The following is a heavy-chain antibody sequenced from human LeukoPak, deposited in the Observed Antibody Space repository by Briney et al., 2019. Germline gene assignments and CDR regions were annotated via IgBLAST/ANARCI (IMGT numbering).Heavy chain of an antibody. D-gene: IGHD3-3*01. CDR2: IYYSGST. V-gene: IGHV4-59*12. Sequence: SETLSLTCTVSGGSISSYYWSWIRQPPGKGLEWIGYIYYSGSTNYNPSLKSRVTISVDTSKNQFSLKLSSVTAADTAVYYCAREKVFGVVIIGDWFDPWGQGTLVTVSS. CDR1: GGSISSYY. CDR3: AREKVFGVVIIGDWFDP. J-gene: IGHJ5*02.